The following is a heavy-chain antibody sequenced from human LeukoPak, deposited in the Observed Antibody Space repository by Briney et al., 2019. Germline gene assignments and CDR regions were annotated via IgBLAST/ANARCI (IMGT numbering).Heavy chain of an antibody. CDR2: ISGSGGST. V-gene: IGHV3-23*01. Sequence: PGGSLRLSCAASGFTFNTYSMNWVRQAPGKGLEWVSAISGSGGSTYYADSVKGRFTISRDNSKNTLYLQMNSLRAEDTAVYYCAKFGLGDNSYYFDYWGQGTLVTVSS. CDR1: GFTFNTYS. D-gene: IGHD4-17*01. CDR3: AKFGLGDNSYYFDY. J-gene: IGHJ4*02.